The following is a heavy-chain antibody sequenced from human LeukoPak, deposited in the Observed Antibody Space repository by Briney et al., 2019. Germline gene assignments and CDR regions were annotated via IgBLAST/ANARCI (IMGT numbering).Heavy chain of an antibody. Sequence: GASVKVSCKASGGTFSSYAISWVRQAPGQGLEWMGRIIPIFGTANYAQKFQGRVTITTDESTSTAYMELSSLRSEDTAVYYCARDHHSLGYCSGGSCPGRYYYYYMDVWGKGTTVTVSS. CDR1: GGTFSSYA. J-gene: IGHJ6*03. D-gene: IGHD2-15*01. CDR2: IIPIFGTA. CDR3: ARDHHSLGYCSGGSCPGRYYYYYMDV. V-gene: IGHV1-69*05.